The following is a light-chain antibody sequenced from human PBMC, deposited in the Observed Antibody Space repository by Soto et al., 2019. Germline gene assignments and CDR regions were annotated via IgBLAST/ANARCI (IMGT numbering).Light chain of an antibody. Sequence: QSVLTQPASVSGSPGQSITISCTGTSSDVGAYNLVSWYQQHPGKAPKLMIYEGSTRPSGVSNRFSGSKSGNTASLTISGLQAEDEADYYCCSYAGSRTYYVFGTGTKGTVL. J-gene: IGLJ1*01. CDR3: CSYAGSRTYYV. V-gene: IGLV2-23*01. CDR2: EGS. CDR1: SSDVGAYNL.